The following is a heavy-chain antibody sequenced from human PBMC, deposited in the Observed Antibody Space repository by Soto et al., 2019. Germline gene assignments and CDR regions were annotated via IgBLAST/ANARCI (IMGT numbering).Heavy chain of an antibody. CDR3: ARDPDYGDYALDY. CDR1: GFTFSSYG. CDR2: ISYDGSNK. V-gene: IGHV3-30*03. Sequence: QVQLVESGGGVVQPGRSLRLSCAASGFTFSSYGMHWVRQAPGKGLEWVAVISYDGSNKYYGDSVKGRFTISRDNAKNSLYLQMNSLRAEDTAVYYCARDPDYGDYALDYWGQGTLVTVSS. J-gene: IGHJ4*02. D-gene: IGHD4-17*01.